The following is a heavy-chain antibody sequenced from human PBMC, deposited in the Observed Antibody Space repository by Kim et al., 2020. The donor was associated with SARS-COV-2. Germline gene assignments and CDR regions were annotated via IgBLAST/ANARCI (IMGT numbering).Heavy chain of an antibody. CDR3: ARDSRASGPSVDY. V-gene: IGHV6-1*01. D-gene: IGHD6-19*01. Sequence: AAFVKSRMIIHPDTSKNQFSLQLNSVTPDDTAVYYCARDSRASGPSVDYWGQGTLVTVSS. J-gene: IGHJ4*02.